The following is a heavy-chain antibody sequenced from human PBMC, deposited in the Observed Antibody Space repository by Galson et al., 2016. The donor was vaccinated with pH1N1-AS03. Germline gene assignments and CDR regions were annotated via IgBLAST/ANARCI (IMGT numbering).Heavy chain of an antibody. CDR3: AKSMGVPGSGYNGVLDF. Sequence: SLRLSCAASGFSLAIYGMHWFRRAPGRGLEWVAVVKHDGIETDYADSVKGRFTISRDNSKSTVYLHLKGLRVEDTAVYYCAKSMGVPGSGYNGVLDFWGQGTLVTVSS. V-gene: IGHV3-33*05. J-gene: IGHJ4*02. D-gene: IGHD6-19*01. CDR1: GFSLAIYG. CDR2: VKHDGIET.